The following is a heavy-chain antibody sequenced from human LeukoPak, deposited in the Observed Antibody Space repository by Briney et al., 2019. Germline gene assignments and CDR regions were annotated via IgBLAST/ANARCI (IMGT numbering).Heavy chain of an antibody. V-gene: IGHV1-18*01. D-gene: IGHD3-10*01. J-gene: IGHJ4*02. CDR3: ARIAADGSGTNHY. CDR1: GYIFSSYG. Sequence: ASVKVSCKASGYIFSSYGITWVRQAPGQGLEWMGWISVYNGNTKSAQNLQGRVIMTTDTSTNTAYMKLTSLRSDDTAVYYCARIAADGSGTNHYWGQGTQVTVSS. CDR2: ISVYNGNT.